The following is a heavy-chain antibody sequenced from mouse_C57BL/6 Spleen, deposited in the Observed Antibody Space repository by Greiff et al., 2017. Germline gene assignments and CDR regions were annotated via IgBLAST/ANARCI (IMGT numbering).Heavy chain of an antibody. Sequence: VQLQQSGPVLVKPGASVKMSCKASGYTFTDYYMNWVKQSHGKSLEWIGVINPYNGGTSYNQKFKGKATLTVDKSSSTAYMELNSLTSEDSAVYYCARADGSSCAWFAYWGQGTLVTVSA. CDR1: GYTFTDYY. CDR2: INPYNGGT. J-gene: IGHJ3*01. D-gene: IGHD1-1*01. V-gene: IGHV1-19*01. CDR3: ARADGSSCAWFAY.